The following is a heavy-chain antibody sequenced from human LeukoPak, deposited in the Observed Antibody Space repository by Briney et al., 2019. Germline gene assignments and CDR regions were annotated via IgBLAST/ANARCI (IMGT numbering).Heavy chain of an antibody. V-gene: IGHV3-66*01. CDR2: IYSGGST. D-gene: IGHD5-18*01. Sequence: AGGSLRLSCAASGFTVSSNYMSWVRQAPGKGLEWVSVIYSGGSTYYADSVKGRFTISRDNSKNTLYLQMNSLRAEDTAVYYCASFNVDTAIDYWGQGTLVTVSS. J-gene: IGHJ4*02. CDR3: ASFNVDTAIDY. CDR1: GFTVSSNY.